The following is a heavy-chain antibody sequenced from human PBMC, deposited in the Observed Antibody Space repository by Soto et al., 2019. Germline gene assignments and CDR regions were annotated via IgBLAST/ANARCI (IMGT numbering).Heavy chain of an antibody. CDR3: LHVAQSNWFDP. D-gene: IGHD2-15*01. V-gene: IGHV3-73*01. Sequence: GGSLRLSCAASGFTFSGSXMHXVRQASGKGLEWVGRIGSKANSYGTAYAASVKGRLTISRDDSKNTAYLQMNSLKTEDTAVYYCLHVAQSNWFDPWGQGTLVTVSS. CDR2: IGSKANSYGT. J-gene: IGHJ5*02. CDR1: GFTFSGSX.